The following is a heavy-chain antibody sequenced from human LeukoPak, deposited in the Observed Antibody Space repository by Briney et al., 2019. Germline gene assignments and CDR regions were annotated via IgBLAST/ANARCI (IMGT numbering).Heavy chain of an antibody. J-gene: IGHJ4*02. CDR2: IYYSGST. CDR3: ARAQSIAAPLGMGY. Sequence: PSETLSLTCTVSGGSISSFYWSWIRQPPGKGLEWIGYIYYSGSTNYNPSLKSRVTISVDTSKNQFSLKLSSVTAADTAVYYCARAQSIAAPLGMGYWGQGTLVTVSS. V-gene: IGHV4-59*01. CDR1: GGSISSFY. D-gene: IGHD6-6*01.